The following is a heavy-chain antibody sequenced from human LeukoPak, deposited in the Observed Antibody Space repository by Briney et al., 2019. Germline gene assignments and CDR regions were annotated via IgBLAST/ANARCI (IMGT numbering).Heavy chain of an antibody. Sequence: PGGSLRLSCAASGFTVSSKYMSWVRQAPGKGLEWVGRIKSKTDGGTADYAAPVKGRFTISRDDSKDTLFLQMISLKTEDTAVYYCTTESNGGSDSWGRGTLVTVSS. J-gene: IGHJ4*02. CDR2: IKSKTDGGTA. CDR1: GFTVSSKY. V-gene: IGHV3-15*01. CDR3: TTESNGGSDS. D-gene: IGHD4-23*01.